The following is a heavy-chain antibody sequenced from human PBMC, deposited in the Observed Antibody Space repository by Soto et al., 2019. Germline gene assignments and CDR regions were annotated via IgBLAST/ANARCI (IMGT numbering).Heavy chain of an antibody. D-gene: IGHD2-2*02. J-gene: IGHJ4*02. Sequence: QVQLVQSGAEVKKPGSSVKVSCKDSGGTFSSYAISWVRQAPGQGLEWMGGIIPIFGKANYAQTFKGRVTITADESTSPAYRELSSMRSGDRAVYFCARGLHVGGYWSSTSCYTFDYWGQGTLGTVSS. CDR1: GGTFSSYA. CDR2: IIPIFGKA. CDR3: ARGLHVGGYWSSTSCYTFDY. V-gene: IGHV1-69*01.